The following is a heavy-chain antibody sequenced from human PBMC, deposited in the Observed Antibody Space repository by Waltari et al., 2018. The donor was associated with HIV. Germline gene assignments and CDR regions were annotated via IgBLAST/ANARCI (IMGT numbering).Heavy chain of an antibody. CDR1: GFPFDDYA. D-gene: IGHD6-6*01. Sequence: EVQLVESGGGLVQPGRCLRLSCAASGFPFDDYAMHWVRQAPGKGLEWVSGISWNSGSIGYADSVKGRFTISRDNAKNSLYLQMNNLRTEDTALYYCAKGDGYSSSSDYSWFDPWGQGTLVTVSS. J-gene: IGHJ5*02. V-gene: IGHV3-9*01. CDR3: AKGDGYSSSSDYSWFDP. CDR2: ISWNSGSI.